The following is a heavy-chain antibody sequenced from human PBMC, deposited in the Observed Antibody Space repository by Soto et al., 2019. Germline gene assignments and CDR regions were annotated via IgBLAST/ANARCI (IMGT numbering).Heavy chain of an antibody. V-gene: IGHV3-30-3*01. CDR2: ISYDGSNK. CDR1: GFTFSSYA. CDR3: ARERIPIFGVLSDWFDP. D-gene: IGHD3-3*01. Sequence: GGSLRLSCAASGFTFSSYAMHWVRQAPGKGLEWVAVISYDGSNKYYADSVKGRFTIPRDNSKNTLYLQMNSLRAEDTAVYYCARERIPIFGVLSDWFDPRGQRNMVTVSS. J-gene: IGHJ5*02.